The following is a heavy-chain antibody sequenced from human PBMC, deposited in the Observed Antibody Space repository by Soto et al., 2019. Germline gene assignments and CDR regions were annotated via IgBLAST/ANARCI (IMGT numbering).Heavy chain of an antibody. CDR1: GGSISSSSYY. CDR3: ARWGHRYCSGGSCYSDDDAFDI. D-gene: IGHD2-15*01. V-gene: IGHV4-39*01. J-gene: IGHJ3*02. Sequence: SETLSLTCTVSGGSISSSSYYWGWIRQPPGKGLEWIGSIYYSGSTYYNPSLKSRVTISVDTSKNQFSLKLSSVTAADTAVYYCARWGHRYCSGGSCYSDDDAFDIWGQGTMVTVSS. CDR2: IYYSGST.